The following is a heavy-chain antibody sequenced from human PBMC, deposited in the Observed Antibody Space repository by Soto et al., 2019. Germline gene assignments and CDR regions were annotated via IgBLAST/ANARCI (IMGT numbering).Heavy chain of an antibody. Sequence: SETLSLTCTVTGGSISSSSYYWGWIRQPPGKGLEWIGSIYYSGSTYYNPSLKSRVTISVDTSKNQFSLKLSSVTAADTAVYYCAITYCSSTSCYEYYFDYWGQGTLVTV. CDR1: GGSISSSSYY. CDR3: AITYCSSTSCYEYYFDY. D-gene: IGHD2-2*01. CDR2: IYYSGST. J-gene: IGHJ4*02. V-gene: IGHV4-39*01.